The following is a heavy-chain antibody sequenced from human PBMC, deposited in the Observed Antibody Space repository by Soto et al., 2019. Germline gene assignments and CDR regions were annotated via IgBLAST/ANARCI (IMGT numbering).Heavy chain of an antibody. CDR3: ARGFEYSSSRYGMDV. Sequence: ASVKVSCKASGYTFTGYYMHWVRQAPGQGLEWKGWINPNSGGTNYAQKFQGWVTMTRDTSISTAYMELSRLRSDDTAVYYCARGFEYSSSRYGMDVWGQGTTVTVSS. D-gene: IGHD6-6*01. CDR1: GYTFTGYY. J-gene: IGHJ6*02. V-gene: IGHV1-2*04. CDR2: INPNSGGT.